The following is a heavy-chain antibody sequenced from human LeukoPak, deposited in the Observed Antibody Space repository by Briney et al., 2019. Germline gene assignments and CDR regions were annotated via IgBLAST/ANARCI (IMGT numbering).Heavy chain of an antibody. Sequence: SETLSLTCTVSGGSISSYYWSWIRQSAGKGLEWIGRIYTSGSTNYNPSLKSRVTMSVDTSKNQFSLKLSSVTAADTAVYYCARDQSIAAAGTNFDYWGQGTLVTVSS. J-gene: IGHJ4*02. D-gene: IGHD6-13*01. V-gene: IGHV4-4*07. CDR2: IYTSGST. CDR1: GGSISSYY. CDR3: ARDQSIAAAGTNFDY.